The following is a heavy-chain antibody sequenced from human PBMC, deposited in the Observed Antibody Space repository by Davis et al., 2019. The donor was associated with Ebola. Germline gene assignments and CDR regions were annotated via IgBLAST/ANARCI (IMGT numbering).Heavy chain of an antibody. D-gene: IGHD2-2*01. CDR3: ARGVYQLNH. V-gene: IGHV1-18*01. CDR2: ISAYNGNT. J-gene: IGHJ5*02. Sequence: VKVSCKASGGTFSSYAISWVRQAPGQGLEWMGWISAYNGNTNYAQKFQGRVTMTRDTSTSTVYMELSRLRSDDTAVYYCARGVYQLNHWGQGTLVTVSS. CDR1: GGTFSSYA.